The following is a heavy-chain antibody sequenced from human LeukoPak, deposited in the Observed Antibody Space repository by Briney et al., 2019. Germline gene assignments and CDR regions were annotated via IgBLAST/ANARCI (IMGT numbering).Heavy chain of an antibody. CDR3: ARGGTSGYHLAQ. D-gene: IGHD3-22*01. J-gene: IGHJ4*02. CDR2: IYSGGNT. V-gene: IGHV3-66*01. CDR1: GFSVSTNY. Sequence: GGSPRLSCAASGFSVSTNYMTWVRQAPGRGLEWVSVIYSGGNTYSADSVKGRFTISRDNSKNTLYLQMNSLRAEDTALYFCARGGTSGYHLAQWGQGTLVTVSS.